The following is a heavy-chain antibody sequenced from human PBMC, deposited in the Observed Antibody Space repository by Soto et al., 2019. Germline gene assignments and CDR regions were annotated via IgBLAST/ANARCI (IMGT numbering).Heavy chain of an antibody. D-gene: IGHD2-2*01. CDR1: GGTFSSYA. J-gene: IGHJ6*02. CDR3: ASPAQLPSYYHGMDV. Sequence: SVKVSCKASGGTFSSYAISWVRQAPGQGLEWMGGIIPIFGTANYAQKFQGRVTITADESTSTAYMELSSLRSEDTAVYYCASPAQLPSYYHGMDVWGQGTTVTVSS. V-gene: IGHV1-69*13. CDR2: IIPIFGTA.